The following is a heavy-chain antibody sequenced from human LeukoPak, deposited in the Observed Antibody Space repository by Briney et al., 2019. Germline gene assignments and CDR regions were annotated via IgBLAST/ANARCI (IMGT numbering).Heavy chain of an antibody. CDR3: ARAVQDFWSGYYTVTWYFDL. V-gene: IGHV4-38-2*02. CDR2: IYHSGST. Sequence: SETLSLTCTVSGYSISSGYYWGWIRQPPGKGLEWIGSIYHSGSTYYNPSLKSRVTISVDTSKNQFSLKLSSVTAADTAVYYCARAVQDFWSGYYTVTWYFDLWGRGTLVTVSS. CDR1: GYSISSGYY. J-gene: IGHJ2*01. D-gene: IGHD3-3*01.